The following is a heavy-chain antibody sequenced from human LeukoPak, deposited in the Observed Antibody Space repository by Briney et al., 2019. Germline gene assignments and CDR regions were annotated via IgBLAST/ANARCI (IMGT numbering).Heavy chain of an antibody. V-gene: IGHV4-39*07. CDR3: ARDDHIVGATFDY. D-gene: IGHD1-26*01. CDR2: IYYSGST. CDR1: GGSISSSSYY. J-gene: IGHJ4*02. Sequence: SETLSLTCTVSGGSISSSSYYWGWIRQPPGKGLEWIGSIYYSGSTYYSPSLKSRVTISVDTSKNQFSLKLSSVTAADTAVYYCARDDHIVGATFDYWGQGTLVTVSS.